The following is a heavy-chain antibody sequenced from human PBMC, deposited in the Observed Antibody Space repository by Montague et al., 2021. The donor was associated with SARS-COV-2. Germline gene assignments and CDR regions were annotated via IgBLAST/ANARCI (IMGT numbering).Heavy chain of an antibody. D-gene: IGHD6-6*01. CDR2: VNHSGHT. J-gene: IGHJ4*02. CDR1: GGSLSGDH. Sequence: SETLSLTRALYGGSLSGDHWSWIRQPPGKGLEWIGEVNHSGHTNXNVSLKSRVTMSVDTSKSQFSLKVRSVTAADTAVYYCARGPVGVAARLRYYLDQWGQGTLVTVSS. CDR3: ARGPVGVAARLRYYLDQ. V-gene: IGHV4-34*01.